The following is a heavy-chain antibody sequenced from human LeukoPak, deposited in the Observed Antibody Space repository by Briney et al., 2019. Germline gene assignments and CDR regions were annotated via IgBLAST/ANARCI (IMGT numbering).Heavy chain of an antibody. V-gene: IGHV1-18*04. CDR3: AREAYYDILTGYSPHFDY. CDR1: GYTCTSYG. CDR2: ISAYNGNT. J-gene: IGHJ4*02. Sequence: ASVKVSCKASGYTCTSYGISWVRQAPGQGLEWMGWISAYNGNTNYAQKLQGRVTMTTDTSTSTAYMELRSLRSDDTAVYYCAREAYYDILTGYSPHFDYWGQGTLVTVSS. D-gene: IGHD3-9*01.